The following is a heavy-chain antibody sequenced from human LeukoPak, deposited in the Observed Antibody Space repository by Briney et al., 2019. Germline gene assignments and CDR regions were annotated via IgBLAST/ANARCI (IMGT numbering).Heavy chain of an antibody. J-gene: IGHJ4*02. CDR2: ITGSGGNT. CDR1: GFTFSNYA. V-gene: IGHV3-23*01. D-gene: IGHD3-9*01. Sequence: GASLRLSCAASGFTFSNYAMSWVRQAPGEGLEWVSAITGSGGNTYYADFVKGRFTISRDNSKNTVFLQMNSLRAEDTAVYYCAKWGDYDVLTGYYVSDYWGQGTLVTVSS. CDR3: AKWGDYDVLTGYYVSDY.